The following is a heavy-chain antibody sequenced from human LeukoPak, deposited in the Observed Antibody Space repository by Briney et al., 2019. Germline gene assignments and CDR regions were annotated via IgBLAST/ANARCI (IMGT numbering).Heavy chain of an antibody. Sequence: PGGSLRLSCAASGFSFIKYSMTWVRQAPGKGLEWVSAITGSGAFTDYADSVKGRFTISRDNSKSTLYLQMNSLRAEDTAVYYCARDDYVWGVNYYYYYMDVWGKGTTVTVSS. V-gene: IGHV3-23*01. CDR2: ITGSGAFT. D-gene: IGHD3-16*01. J-gene: IGHJ6*03. CDR3: ARDDYVWGVNYYYYYMDV. CDR1: GFSFIKYS.